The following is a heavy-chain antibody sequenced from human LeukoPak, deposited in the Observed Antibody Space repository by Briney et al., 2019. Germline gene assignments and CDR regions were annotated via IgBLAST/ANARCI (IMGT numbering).Heavy chain of an antibody. CDR1: GFTFSSYS. Sequence: GGSLRLSCAASGFTFSSYSMNWVRQAPGKGLEWVSSISSSSSYIYYADSVKGRFTISRDNAKNSLYLQMNSLRAKDTAVYYCASWIPDNWFDPWGQGTLVTVSS. V-gene: IGHV3-21*01. CDR2: ISSSSSYI. D-gene: IGHD5-18*01. J-gene: IGHJ5*02. CDR3: ASWIPDNWFDP.